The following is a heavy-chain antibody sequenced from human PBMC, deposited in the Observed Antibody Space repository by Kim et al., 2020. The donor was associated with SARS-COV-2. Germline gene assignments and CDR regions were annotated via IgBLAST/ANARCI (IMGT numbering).Heavy chain of an antibody. J-gene: IGHJ4*02. CDR1: GGSFSGYY. CDR3: ARGRWVARSIAARRVFDY. V-gene: IGHV4-34*01. Sequence: SETLSLTCAVYGGSFSGYYWSWIRQPPGKGLEWIGEINHSGSTNYNPSLKSRVTISVDTSKNQFSLKLSSVTAADTAVYYCARGRWVARSIAARRVFDYWGQGTLVTVSS. D-gene: IGHD6-6*01. CDR2: INHSGST.